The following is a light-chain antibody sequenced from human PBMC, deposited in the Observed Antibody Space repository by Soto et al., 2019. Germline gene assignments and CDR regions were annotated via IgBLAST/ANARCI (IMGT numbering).Light chain of an antibody. V-gene: IGKV1-12*01. Sequence: TQSPDTLSLSPGESATLSCRASQGISSYLAWYQQKPGKAPNLLIYAASSLHSGVPSRFSGSGSGTDFTLTISSLQPEDFATYYCQQANSFPLTFGGGTKVDIK. CDR1: QGISSY. J-gene: IGKJ4*01. CDR2: AAS. CDR3: QQANSFPLT.